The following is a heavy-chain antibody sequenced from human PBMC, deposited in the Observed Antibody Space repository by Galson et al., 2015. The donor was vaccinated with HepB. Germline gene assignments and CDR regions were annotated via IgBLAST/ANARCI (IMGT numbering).Heavy chain of an antibody. D-gene: IGHD4/OR15-4a*01. CDR1: GASIRGGDFF. Sequence: TLSLTCTVSGASIRGGDFFWSWIRQPPGKGLGWLGYIYSSGTSYYKPSLKSRVTLSVDTSKNHFSLSLNSVTAADTAVYYCARVGNYGDFDYWGQGILVTVSS. J-gene: IGHJ4*02. V-gene: IGHV4-30-4*01. CDR2: IYSSGTS. CDR3: ARVGNYGDFDY.